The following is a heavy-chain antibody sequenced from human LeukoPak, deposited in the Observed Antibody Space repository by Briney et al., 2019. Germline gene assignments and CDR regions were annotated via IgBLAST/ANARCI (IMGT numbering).Heavy chain of an antibody. J-gene: IGHJ6*02. Sequence: HRASVKVSCKASGYTFTSYGISWVRQAPGQGLEWMGWISAYNGNTNYAQQLQGRVTMTTDTSTSTAYMELRSLRSDDTAVYYCARGGVVTAIRYYYGMDVWGQGTTVTVSS. CDR3: ARGGVVTAIRYYYGMDV. CDR2: ISAYNGNT. CDR1: GYTFTSYG. V-gene: IGHV1-18*01. D-gene: IGHD2-21*02.